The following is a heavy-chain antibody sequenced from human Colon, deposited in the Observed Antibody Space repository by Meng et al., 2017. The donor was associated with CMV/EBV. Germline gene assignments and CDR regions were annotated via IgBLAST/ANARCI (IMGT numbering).Heavy chain of an antibody. D-gene: IGHD3-10*01. J-gene: IGHJ4*02. CDR1: GVCLNGGGYY. CDR2: IYSGGTT. Sequence: TCNASGVCLNGGGYYWTGISQHPEKGLEGIGYIYSGGTTYYNPSLTSRATISMDTSKGHFSLRLRSVTASDTAVYYCAGRGRGSFAFWGQGILVTVSS. CDR3: AGRGRGSFAF. V-gene: IGHV4-31*03.